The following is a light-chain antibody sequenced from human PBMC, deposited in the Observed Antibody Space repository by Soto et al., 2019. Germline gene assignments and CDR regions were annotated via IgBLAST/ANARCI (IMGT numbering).Light chain of an antibody. Sequence: DIVMTQSPLSLPATPVEPASISFRSSQILLHSNGYNYLVWYLQKPGQSPHLLIYLGSYRASGVPDRFSGSGSGTDFTLKISRVEAEDVGVYYCMQALQTPRTFGLGTKVDIK. CDR3: MQALQTPRT. CDR2: LGS. CDR1: QILLHSNGYNY. V-gene: IGKV2-28*01. J-gene: IGKJ1*01.